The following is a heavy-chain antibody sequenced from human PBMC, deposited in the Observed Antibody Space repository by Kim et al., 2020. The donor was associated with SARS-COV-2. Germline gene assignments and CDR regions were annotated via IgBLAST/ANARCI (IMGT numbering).Heavy chain of an antibody. CDR3: AKDGYSSTLRGSWFDL. CDR2: ISWNSGSI. CDR1: GFTFDDYA. J-gene: IGHJ5*02. D-gene: IGHD6-13*01. V-gene: IGHV3-9*01. Sequence: GGSLRLSCAASGFTFDDYAMHWVRQAPGKGLEWVSGISWNSGSIGYADSVKGRFTISRDNAKNSLYLQMNSLRAEDTALYYCAKDGYSSTLRGSWFDLWGQGTLVTVSS.